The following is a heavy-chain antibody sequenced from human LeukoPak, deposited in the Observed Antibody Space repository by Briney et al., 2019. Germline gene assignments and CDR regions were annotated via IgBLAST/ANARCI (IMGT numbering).Heavy chain of an antibody. CDR1: GGSISSGGYY. Sequence: PSQTLSLTCTVSGGSISSGGYYWSWIRQHPGKGLEWIGYIYYSGSTYYNPSLKSRVTISVDTSKNQFSLKLSSVTAADTAVYYCARDRVGYDFRYFDLWGRGTLVTVSP. J-gene: IGHJ2*01. V-gene: IGHV4-31*03. CDR3: ARDRVGYDFRYFDL. CDR2: IYYSGST. D-gene: IGHD5-12*01.